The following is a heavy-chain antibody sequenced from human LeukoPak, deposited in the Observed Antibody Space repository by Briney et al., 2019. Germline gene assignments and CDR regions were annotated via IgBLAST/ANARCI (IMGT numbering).Heavy chain of an antibody. CDR3: ARDRNSDGATVYFDY. D-gene: IGHD1-26*01. J-gene: IGHJ4*02. Sequence: PGGSLRLSCAASGFTFSSYGMHWVRQAPGKGLEWVAFIRYDGSNKYYADSVKGRFTISRDNSKNTLYLQMNSLRAEDTAVYYCARDRNSDGATVYFDYWGQGTLVTVSS. CDR2: IRYDGSNK. CDR1: GFTFSSYG. V-gene: IGHV3-30*02.